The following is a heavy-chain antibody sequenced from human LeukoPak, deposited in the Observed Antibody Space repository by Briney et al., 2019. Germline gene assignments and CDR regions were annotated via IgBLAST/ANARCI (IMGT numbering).Heavy chain of an antibody. Sequence: SETLSLTCTVSGVSISSYYWNWIPQPPRKGLEWIGYIYYSGSTNYNPSLKSRVTISVDTSKNQFSLKLSSVTAADTAVYYCARGVPYNYDSSGYPFHYWGQGTLVTVSS. CDR1: GVSISSYY. V-gene: IGHV4-59*01. CDR2: IYYSGST. D-gene: IGHD3-22*01. J-gene: IGHJ4*02. CDR3: ARGVPYNYDSSGYPFHY.